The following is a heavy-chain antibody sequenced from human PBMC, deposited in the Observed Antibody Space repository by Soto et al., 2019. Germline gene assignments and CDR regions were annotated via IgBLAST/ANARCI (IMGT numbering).Heavy chain of an antibody. Sequence: ASVKVSCKASGYTFTSYYINWVRQATGQGLEWMGWMNPNSGNTGYAQKFQGRVTMTRNTSISTAYMELSSLRSEDTAVYYCARAYFGYYGSGSYMFYGMDVWGQGTTVTVSS. J-gene: IGHJ6*02. CDR3: ARAYFGYYGSGSYMFYGMDV. D-gene: IGHD3-10*01. V-gene: IGHV1-8*01. CDR1: GYTFTSYY. CDR2: MNPNSGNT.